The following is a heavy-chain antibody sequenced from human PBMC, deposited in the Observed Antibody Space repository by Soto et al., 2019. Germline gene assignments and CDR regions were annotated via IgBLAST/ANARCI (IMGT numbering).Heavy chain of an antibody. J-gene: IGHJ1*01. Sequence: GGSLRLSCAASGFSLRAYAMSWVRQAPGKGLEWVSGISGSGGTTYYADSVKGRFTISRDNSKNTLYLQVNSLRVEDTAVYYCAKDQAAAGTISRYFQHWGQGTLVTVSS. V-gene: IGHV3-23*01. D-gene: IGHD6-13*01. CDR2: ISGSGGTT. CDR3: AKDQAAAGTISRYFQH. CDR1: GFSLRAYA.